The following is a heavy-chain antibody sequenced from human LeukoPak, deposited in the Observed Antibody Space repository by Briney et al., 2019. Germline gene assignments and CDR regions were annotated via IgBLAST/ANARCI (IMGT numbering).Heavy chain of an antibody. CDR3: ARPHYESSGLYVDAFNI. Sequence: ASMKVSCKASRYTLTAYYLHWVRQAPGQGLEWMGRINPNSGGTTYAQKFQGRVTMTRDTSIGTAYMELSSLRSDDTAVYYCARPHYESSGLYVDAFNIWGQGTMVTVSS. CDR2: INPNSGGT. J-gene: IGHJ3*02. V-gene: IGHV1-2*06. D-gene: IGHD3-22*01. CDR1: RYTLTAYY.